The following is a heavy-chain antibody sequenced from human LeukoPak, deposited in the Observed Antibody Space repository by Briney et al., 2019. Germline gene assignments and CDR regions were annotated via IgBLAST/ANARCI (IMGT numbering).Heavy chain of an antibody. J-gene: IGHJ4*02. V-gene: IGHV3-23*01. CDR1: GFTFSSYA. D-gene: IGHD6-13*01. CDR2: ISGSGGST. CDR3: AKTTSSSSWYKGFDY. Sequence: PGGSLRLSCAASGFTFSSYAMSWVRQAPGKGLEWVSAISGSGGSTYYADSVKGRFTISRDNSKNTLYLQMNSLRAEDTAVYYCAKTTSSSSWYKGFDYWGQGTLVTFSS.